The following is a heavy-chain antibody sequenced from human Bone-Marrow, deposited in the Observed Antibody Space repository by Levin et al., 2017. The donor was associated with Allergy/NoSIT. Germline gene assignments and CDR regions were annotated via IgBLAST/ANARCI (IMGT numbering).Heavy chain of an antibody. Sequence: RASVKVSCKASGYTFTSYYMHWVRQAPGQGLEWMGIINPSGGSTSYAQKFQGRVTMTRDTSTSTVYMELSSLRSEDTAVYYCARDHHYGDEVHGMDGWGQGTTVTVSS. CDR2: INPSGGST. J-gene: IGHJ6*02. D-gene: IGHD4-17*01. CDR1: GYTFTSYY. V-gene: IGHV1-46*01. CDR3: ARDHHYGDEVHGMDG.